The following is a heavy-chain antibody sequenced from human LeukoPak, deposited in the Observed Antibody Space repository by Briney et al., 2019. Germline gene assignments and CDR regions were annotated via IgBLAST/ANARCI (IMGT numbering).Heavy chain of an antibody. V-gene: IGHV3-9*01. CDR2: ISWNSGSI. J-gene: IGHJ4*02. CDR3: AKTPYYDFWSGYFHFDY. D-gene: IGHD3-3*01. Sequence: GRSLRLSCAASGFTFDDYAMHWVRQAPGKGLEWVSGISWNSGSIGYADSVKGRFTISRDNAKNSLYLQMNSLRAEDTALYYCAKTPYYDFWSGYFHFDYWGQGTLVTVSS. CDR1: GFTFDDYA.